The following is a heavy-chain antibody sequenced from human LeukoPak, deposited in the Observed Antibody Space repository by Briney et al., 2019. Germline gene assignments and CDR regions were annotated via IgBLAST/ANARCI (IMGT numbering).Heavy chain of an antibody. Sequence: GGSLRLSCATSGFTFSASGSAMHWVRRASGKGLEWVGRIRTKADSYATEYGASVKGRFTISRDDSKNTAYLQMNSLKIEDTAVYYCTRRDCSAGSCYYDYWGQGTLVTVSS. CDR1: GFTFSASGSA. V-gene: IGHV3-73*01. CDR2: IRTKADSYAT. J-gene: IGHJ4*02. CDR3: TRRDCSAGSCYYDY. D-gene: IGHD2-15*01.